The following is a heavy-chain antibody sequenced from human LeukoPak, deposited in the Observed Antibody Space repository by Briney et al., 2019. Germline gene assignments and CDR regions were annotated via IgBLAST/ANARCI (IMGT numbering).Heavy chain of an antibody. CDR1: GYTFTDCY. Sequence: ASVRVSCKASGYTFTDCYMHWVRQAPGQGLEWMGWINPNSVGTKFAQKFQGRVTMTRDTSINTAYMELSRLTYDDTAVYYCAGLPRYNWNEPLDYWGQGTLVTVSS. CDR3: AGLPRYNWNEPLDY. CDR2: INPNSVGT. D-gene: IGHD1-20*01. J-gene: IGHJ4*02. V-gene: IGHV1-2*02.